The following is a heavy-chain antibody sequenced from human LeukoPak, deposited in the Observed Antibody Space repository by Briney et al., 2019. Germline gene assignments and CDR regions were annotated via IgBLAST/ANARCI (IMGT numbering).Heavy chain of an antibody. D-gene: IGHD6-13*01. CDR2: FDPEDGET. V-gene: IGHV1-24*01. J-gene: IGHJ4*02. Sequence: ASVKVSCKVSGYTLTELSMHWVRQAPGKGLEWMGGFDPEDGETIYAQKFQGRVTITADESTSTAYMELSSLRSEDTAVYYCASERGIAAAGTGTYFDYWGQGTLVTVSS. CDR1: GYTLTELS. CDR3: ASERGIAAAGTGTYFDY.